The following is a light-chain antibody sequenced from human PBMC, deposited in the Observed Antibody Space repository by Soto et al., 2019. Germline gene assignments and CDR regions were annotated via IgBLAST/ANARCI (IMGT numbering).Light chain of an antibody. CDR2: GAS. J-gene: IGKJ4*01. Sequence: EVVLTQSPGTLSLSPGERATLSCRASQSVSSSYLGWYQQKSGLAPRLLIYGASIRATGIPDRFSGSGSGTDFTLTISRLEPEDFAVYYCQLYGRSVTFGGGTKVEIK. V-gene: IGKV3-20*01. CDR1: QSVSSSY. CDR3: QLYGRSVT.